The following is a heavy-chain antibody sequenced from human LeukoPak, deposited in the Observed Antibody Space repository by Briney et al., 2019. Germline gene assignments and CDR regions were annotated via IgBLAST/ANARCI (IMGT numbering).Heavy chain of an antibody. Sequence: ASVTISCKTSGYTLSDYYMHWVRQAPGQGLEWMGWIRGDTGDTDSPKKFQGRVTMTRDTSTNTAYLELSRLRYDDTAIYFCARVRGNSCGYWGQGTLVTVSS. CDR2: IRGDTGDT. J-gene: IGHJ4*02. CDR1: GYTLSDYY. V-gene: IGHV1-2*02. D-gene: IGHD6-13*01. CDR3: ARVRGNSCGY.